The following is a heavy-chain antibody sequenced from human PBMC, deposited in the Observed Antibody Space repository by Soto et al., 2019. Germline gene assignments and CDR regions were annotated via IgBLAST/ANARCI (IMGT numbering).Heavy chain of an antibody. D-gene: IGHD3-3*01. Sequence: QLQLQESGPGLVKPSETLSLTCTVSGGSISSSSYYWGWIRQPPGKGLEWIGSIYYSGSTYYNPSLKSRVTISVDTSKNQFSLKLSSVTAADTAVYYCARHPGYDFWSGYRWFDPWGQGTLVTVSS. V-gene: IGHV4-39*01. CDR2: IYYSGST. CDR3: ARHPGYDFWSGYRWFDP. J-gene: IGHJ5*02. CDR1: GGSISSSSYY.